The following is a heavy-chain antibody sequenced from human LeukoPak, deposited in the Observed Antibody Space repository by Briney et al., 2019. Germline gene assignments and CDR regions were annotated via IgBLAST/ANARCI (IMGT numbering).Heavy chain of an antibody. CDR2: ISSSGSTI. D-gene: IGHD4-17*01. CDR1: GFTFSSYE. CDR3: ARAYGDYYYYYGMDV. Sequence: GGSLRLSCAASGFTFSSYEMNWVRQAPGKGLEWVSHISSSGSTIYYADSVKGRFTISRDNAKNSLYLQMNSLRAEDTAVYYCARAYGDYYYYYGMDVWGQGTTVTVSS. V-gene: IGHV3-48*03. J-gene: IGHJ6*02.